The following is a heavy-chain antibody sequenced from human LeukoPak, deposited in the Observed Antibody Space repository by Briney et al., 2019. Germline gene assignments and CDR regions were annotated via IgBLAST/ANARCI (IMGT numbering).Heavy chain of an antibody. Sequence: GGSLRLSCAASGFIVSSNYMTWVRQAPGKGLEWVSVIYTGGTTSYADSVEGRFTISRDNSRNTLYLQMSSLRAEDTAVYYCARARTIFGVVTLDYWGQGTLVTVSS. CDR2: IYTGGTT. CDR1: GFIVSSNY. J-gene: IGHJ4*02. D-gene: IGHD3-3*01. V-gene: IGHV3-53*01. CDR3: ARARTIFGVVTLDY.